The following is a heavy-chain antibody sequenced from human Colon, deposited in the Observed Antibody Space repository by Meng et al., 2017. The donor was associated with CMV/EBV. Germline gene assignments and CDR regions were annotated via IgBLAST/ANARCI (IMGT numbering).Heavy chain of an antibody. CDR3: ARAERWFGELPVP. Sequence: GESLKISCAASEFMFSGYRMTWVRQAPGRGLEWVATIKEDGSEKWYADSVKGHFTIARDNAESSVYLQMNNLRTEDTAVYYCARAERWFGELPVPWGQGMQVTVSS. D-gene: IGHD3-10*01. CDR2: IKEDGSEK. V-gene: IGHV3-7*01. CDR1: EFMFSGYR. J-gene: IGHJ5*02.